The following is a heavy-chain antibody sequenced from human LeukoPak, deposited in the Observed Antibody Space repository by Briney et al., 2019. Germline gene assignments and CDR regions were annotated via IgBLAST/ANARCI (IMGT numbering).Heavy chain of an antibody. CDR1: GFTFSDYY. CDR3: ATGLLRFPRSRPFDP. CDR2: ISSSGSTI. V-gene: IGHV3-11*04. D-gene: IGHD3-10*01. Sequence: GGSLRLSCAASGFTFSDYYMSWIRQAPGKGLEWVSYISSSGSTIYYADSVKGRFTISRDNAKNSLYLQMNSLRAEDTAVYYCATGLLRFPRSRPFDPWGQGTLVTVSS. J-gene: IGHJ5*02.